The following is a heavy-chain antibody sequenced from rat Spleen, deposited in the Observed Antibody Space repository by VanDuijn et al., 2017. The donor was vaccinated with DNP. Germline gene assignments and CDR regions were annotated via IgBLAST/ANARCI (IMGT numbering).Heavy chain of an antibody. Sequence: EVLLVESDGGLVQPGRSLKLSCAVSGFTFSDYYMAWVRQAPAQGLEWVATIIYNGGTAYYRDSVKGRFTISRDNAQNTLFLQMSKLGSEDAAIYYCARGPNYGFYLDYFDHWGQGVMATVSS. J-gene: IGHJ2*01. V-gene: IGHV5-7*01. D-gene: IGHD1-6*01. CDR3: ARGPNYGFYLDYFDH. CDR2: IIYNGGTA. CDR1: GFTFSDYY.